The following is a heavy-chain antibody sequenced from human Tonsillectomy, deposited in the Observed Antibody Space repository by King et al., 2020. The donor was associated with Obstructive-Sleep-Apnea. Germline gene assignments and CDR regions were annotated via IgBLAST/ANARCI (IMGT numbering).Heavy chain of an antibody. CDR3: ARVNGGSYGEGLYFDY. CDR2: IYYSGST. V-gene: IGHV4-31*03. J-gene: IGHJ4*02. D-gene: IGHD1-26*01. Sequence: VQLQESGPGLVKPSQTLSLTCTVSGGSISSGGYYWSWIRQHPGKGLEWIGYIYYSGSTYYNPSLKRRVTISVDTSKNQFSLMLSSVTAADTAVYYCARVNGGSYGEGLYFDYWGQGTLVTVSS. CDR1: GGSISSGGYY.